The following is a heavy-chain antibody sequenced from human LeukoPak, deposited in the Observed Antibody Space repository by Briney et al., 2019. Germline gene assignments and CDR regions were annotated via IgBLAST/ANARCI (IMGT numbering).Heavy chain of an antibody. CDR2: IIPIFGTT. CDR1: GYTFNIYG. Sequence: ASVKVSCKASGYTFNIYGISWVRQAPGQGLEWMGGIIPIFGTTNYAQKFQDRVTITADKSTSTAYMELSSLRSEDTAVYYCARVVGLTGYSSSWYSGYYYYMDVWGKGTTVTVSS. D-gene: IGHD6-13*01. CDR3: ARVVGLTGYSSSWYSGYYYYMDV. J-gene: IGHJ6*03. V-gene: IGHV1-69*06.